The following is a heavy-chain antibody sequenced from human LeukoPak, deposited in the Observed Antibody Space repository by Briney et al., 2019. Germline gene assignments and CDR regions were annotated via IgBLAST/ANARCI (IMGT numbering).Heavy chain of an antibody. CDR2: ISWNSGTI. V-gene: IGHV3-9*01. J-gene: IGHJ4*02. D-gene: IGHD6-19*01. Sequence: GRSLRLSCAASGFTFDDYAMHWVRQAPGKGLEWVSGISWNSGTIGYADSVKGRFTISRDNAKHFLYLQMNSMRVEDTALYYCAKAPEVTVAGSWEFDYWGQGTLVTVSS. CDR3: AKAPEVTVAGSWEFDY. CDR1: GFTFDDYA.